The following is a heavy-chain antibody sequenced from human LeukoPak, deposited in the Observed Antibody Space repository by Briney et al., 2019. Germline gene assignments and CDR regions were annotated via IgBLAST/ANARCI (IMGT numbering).Heavy chain of an antibody. CDR2: ISTSNTI. V-gene: IGHV3-48*01. CDR1: GFTFSSHS. CDR3: ARVACYDFWSGLIPHTYYMDV. Sequence: GGSLRLSCAASGFTFSSHSMTWVRQAPGKGLEWISYISTSNTIYYADSVSGRFTVSRDNAKNSLFLQMNSLRAEDTAIYHCARVACYDFWSGLIPHTYYMDVWGKGTTVIVSS. J-gene: IGHJ6*03. D-gene: IGHD3-3*01.